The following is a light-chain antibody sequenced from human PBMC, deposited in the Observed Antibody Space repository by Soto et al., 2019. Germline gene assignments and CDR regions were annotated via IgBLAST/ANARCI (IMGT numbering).Light chain of an antibody. CDR2: GAY. V-gene: IGKV1-9*01. CDR3: QQLNSFPIP. J-gene: IGKJ3*01. CDR1: QGIANF. Sequence: IQLTQSPSSLSASVGDRVTISCRASQGIANFLAWYQQKPGKAPKLLIYGAYTLPSGVPSRFSGSGSGTDFTLTISSLQPEDFATYYCQQLNSFPIPFGPGTKVDIK.